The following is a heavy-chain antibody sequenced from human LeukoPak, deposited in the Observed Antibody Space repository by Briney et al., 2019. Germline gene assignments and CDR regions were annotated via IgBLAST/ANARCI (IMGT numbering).Heavy chain of an antibody. V-gene: IGHV3-23*01. CDR2: ISGSGGST. D-gene: IGHD6-19*01. CDR3: AKEGYSSGWYDYYDAFDI. CDR1: GFTFSSYA. Sequence: GGSLRLSCAASGFTFSSYAMSWVRQAPGKGLEWVSAISGSGGSTYYTDSVKGRFTISRDNSKNTLYLQMNSLRAEDTAVYYCAKEGYSSGWYDYYDAFDIWGQGTMVTVSS. J-gene: IGHJ3*02.